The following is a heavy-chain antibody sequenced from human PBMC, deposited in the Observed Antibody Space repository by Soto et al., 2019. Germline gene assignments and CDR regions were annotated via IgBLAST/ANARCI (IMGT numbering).Heavy chain of an antibody. CDR3: ARRMGRYCSGGSCYAGLGY. CDR2: VIPIFGTA. V-gene: IGHV1-69*01. CDR1: GGTFSSYA. D-gene: IGHD2-15*01. Sequence: QVQLVQSGAEVKKPGSSVKVSCKASGGTFSSYAISWVRQAPGQGLEWTGGVIPIFGTANYAQKFQGRVTITADESTSTAYMELSSLRSEDTAVYYCARRMGRYCSGGSCYAGLGYWGQGTLVTVSS. J-gene: IGHJ4*02.